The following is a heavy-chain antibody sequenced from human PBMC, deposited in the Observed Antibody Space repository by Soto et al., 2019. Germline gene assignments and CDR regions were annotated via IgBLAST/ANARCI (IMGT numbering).Heavy chain of an antibody. CDR3: ASPLTDYDILTGYYGAFDI. CDR2: IIPIFGTA. CDR1: GGTFSSYA. J-gene: IGHJ3*02. V-gene: IGHV1-69*13. Sequence: SVKVSCKASGGTFSSYAISWVRQAPGQGLEWMGGIIPIFGTANYAQKFQGRVTITADESTSTAYMELSSLRSEDTAVYYCASPLTDYDILTGYYGAFDIWGQGTMVTVSS. D-gene: IGHD3-9*01.